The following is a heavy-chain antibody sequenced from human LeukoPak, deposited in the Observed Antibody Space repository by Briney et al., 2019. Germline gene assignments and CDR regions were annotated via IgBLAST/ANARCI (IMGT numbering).Heavy chain of an antibody. Sequence: GRSLRLSCAASGFTFSSYAMHWVRQAPGKGLEWVAVISYDGSNKYYADSVKGRFTISRDNSKNTLYLQMNSLRAEDTAVYYCAREHPRGILARGQAQGGFDPWGQGTLVTVSS. CDR2: ISYDGSNK. CDR3: AREHPRGILARGQAQGGFDP. CDR1: GFTFSSYA. V-gene: IGHV3-30-3*01. D-gene: IGHD3-16*01. J-gene: IGHJ5*02.